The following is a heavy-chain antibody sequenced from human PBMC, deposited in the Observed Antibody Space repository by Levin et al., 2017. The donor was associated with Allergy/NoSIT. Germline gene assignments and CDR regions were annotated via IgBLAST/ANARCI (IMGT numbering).Heavy chain of an antibody. J-gene: IGHJ4*02. CDR1: GFTFDDYG. CDR2: INWNGGST. CDR3: ARDDAYFDY. V-gene: IGHV3-20*04. Sequence: PSETLSLTCAASGFTFDDYGMSWVRQAPGKGLEWVSNINWNGGSTGYADSVKGRFTISRDNAKNSLYLQMNSLRAEDTALYYCARDDAYFDYWGQGTLVTVSS.